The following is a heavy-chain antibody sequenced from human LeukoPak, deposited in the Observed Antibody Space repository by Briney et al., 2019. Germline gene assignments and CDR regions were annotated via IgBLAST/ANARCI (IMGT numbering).Heavy chain of an antibody. D-gene: IGHD5-24*01. CDR3: ARHRDGDNWASDDC. V-gene: IGHV3-21*01. J-gene: IGHJ4*02. CDR2: ISCGSSYI. CDR1: GFTFSSYS. Sequence: GGSLRLFCAASGFTFSSYSINWVRQAPGKGVEWVSSISCGSSYIYYADSVKGRFTISRDNAKNSLYLQMNSLRAEDTAVYYCARHRDGDNWASDDCWGQGTLVTVSS.